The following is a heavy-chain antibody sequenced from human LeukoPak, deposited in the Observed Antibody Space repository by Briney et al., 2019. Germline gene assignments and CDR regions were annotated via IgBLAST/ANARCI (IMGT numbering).Heavy chain of an antibody. CDR1: GNIFTRYW. D-gene: IGHD1-26*01. CDR2: VYPDDSDT. J-gene: IGHJ4*02. V-gene: IGHV5-51*01. Sequence: PGESLQISGKTSGNIFTRYWIAWVRQTPGKGLEWMGIVYPDDSDTRYSPAFQGQVTISADKSITTAYLHWSSLKASDTAVYYCARPSGTYFPFDYWGQGTLVTVS. CDR3: ARPSGTYFPFDY.